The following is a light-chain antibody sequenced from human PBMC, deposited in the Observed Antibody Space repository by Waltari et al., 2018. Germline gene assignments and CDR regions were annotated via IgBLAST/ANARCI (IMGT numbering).Light chain of an antibody. J-gene: IGKJ1*01. CDR1: EHICNDY. CDR2: GAS. CDR3: QQYYSLPWT. V-gene: IGKV3-20*01. Sequence: VLTQSPGTLSLSPGERATLSCRASEHICNDYLAWYQQRPGQAPRLLMYGASGRASGISDKFSGSESGTDFTLTIGRLDPEDFALYYCQQYYSLPWTFGQGTRVDIK.